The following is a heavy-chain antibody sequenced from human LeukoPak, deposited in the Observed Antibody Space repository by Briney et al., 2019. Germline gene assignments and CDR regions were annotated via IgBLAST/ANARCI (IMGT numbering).Heavy chain of an antibody. CDR3: ARNSLWFDP. CDR1: GGSISSYY. Sequence: SETLSLTCTVSGGSISSYYWSWIRQAPGKGLEWIGYIYYSGSTNYNPSLKSRVTISVDTSRNQFSLKLSSVTAADTAVYHCARNSLWFDPWGQGTLVTVSS. V-gene: IGHV4-59*08. CDR2: IYYSGST. J-gene: IGHJ5*02.